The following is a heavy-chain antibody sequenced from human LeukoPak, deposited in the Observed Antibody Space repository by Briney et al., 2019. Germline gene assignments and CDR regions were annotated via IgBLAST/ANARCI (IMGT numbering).Heavy chain of an antibody. CDR2: LSSSNNYI. J-gene: IGHJ4*02. Sequence: GGSLRLSCAASGFTFSTYSMNWVRQAPGKGLEWVSYLSSSNNYIYYADSVKGRFTISRDNAKNSLYLQMNSLRAEDTAVYYCARGLGGLYYYDSSGYLPRHPFDYWGQGTLVTVSS. CDR1: GFTFSTYS. D-gene: IGHD3-22*01. V-gene: IGHV3-21*06. CDR3: ARGLGGLYYYDSSGYLPRHPFDY.